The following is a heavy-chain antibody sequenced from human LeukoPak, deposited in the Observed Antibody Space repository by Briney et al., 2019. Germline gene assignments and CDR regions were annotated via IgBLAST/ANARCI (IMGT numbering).Heavy chain of an antibody. V-gene: IGHV3-30-3*01. J-gene: IGHJ6*02. CDR1: VVTLSSYA. D-gene: IGHD1-26*01. CDR3: ARGVRTARRRLVGDV. Sequence: RRSLRLSCAASVVTLSSYAMHCVPQAPGKRLERVAVISYDGSNKYYADSVKGRFTISRDNSKNTLYLQMNSLRAEDTAVYYCARGVRTARRRLVGDVWGQGTTVTVSS. CDR2: ISYDGSNK.